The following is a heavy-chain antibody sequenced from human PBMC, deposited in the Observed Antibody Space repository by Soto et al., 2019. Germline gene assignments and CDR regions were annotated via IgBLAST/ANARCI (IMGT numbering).Heavy chain of an antibody. J-gene: IGHJ6*02. CDR2: IYSGGSA. V-gene: IGHV3-53*02. Sequence: EVQLVETGGGLIQPGGSLRLSCAASGFTVSSNYMSWVRQAPGKGLEWVSLIYSGGSAYYSDSVKGRFTISRDNSKNTLYLEMNSLRAEYTGVYYCARDYSVSRYYGMDVWGQGTTVTVSS. CDR3: ARDYSVSRYYGMDV. CDR1: GFTVSSNY. D-gene: IGHD1-26*01.